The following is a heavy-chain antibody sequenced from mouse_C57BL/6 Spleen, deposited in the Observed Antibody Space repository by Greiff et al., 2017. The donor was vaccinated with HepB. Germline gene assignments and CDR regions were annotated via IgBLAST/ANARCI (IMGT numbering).Heavy chain of an antibody. CDR2: ISSCGSYT. CDR3: ARQTTVVARGYYFDY. V-gene: IGHV5-6*02. J-gene: IGHJ2*01. D-gene: IGHD1-1*01. CDR1: GFTFSSYG. Sequence: DVMLVESGGDLVKPGGSLKLSCAASGFTFSSYGMSWVRQTPDKRLEWVATISSCGSYTYYPDSVKGRFTISRDNAKNTLYLQMSSLKSEDTAMYYCARQTTVVARGYYFDYWGQGTTLTVSS.